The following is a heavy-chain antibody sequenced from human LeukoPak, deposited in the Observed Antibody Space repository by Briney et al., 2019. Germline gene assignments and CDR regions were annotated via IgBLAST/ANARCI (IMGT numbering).Heavy chain of an antibody. CDR2: INPNSGGT. J-gene: IGHJ5*02. Sequence: ASVKVSCKASGYTFTGYYMHWVRQAPGQGLEWTGWINPNSGGTNYAQKFRGWVTMTRDTSISTAYMELSRLRSDDTAVYYCARDGIAAAGLYNWFDPWGQGTLVTVSS. V-gene: IGHV1-2*04. CDR3: ARDGIAAAGLYNWFDP. D-gene: IGHD6-13*01. CDR1: GYTFTGYY.